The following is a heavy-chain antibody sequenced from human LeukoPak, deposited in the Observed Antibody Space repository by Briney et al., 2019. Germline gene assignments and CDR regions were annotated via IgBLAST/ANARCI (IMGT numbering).Heavy chain of an antibody. V-gene: IGHV1-46*01. CDR3: ARGKSLNYYYYGMDV. Sequence: ASVKVSCKASGYTFTSYYMHWVRQAPGQGLEWMGIINPSGGSTSYAQKFQGRVTMTRGTSTSTVYMELSSLRSEDTAVYYCARGKSLNYYYYGMDVWGQGTTVTVSS. CDR2: INPSGGST. CDR1: GYTFTSYY. J-gene: IGHJ6*02.